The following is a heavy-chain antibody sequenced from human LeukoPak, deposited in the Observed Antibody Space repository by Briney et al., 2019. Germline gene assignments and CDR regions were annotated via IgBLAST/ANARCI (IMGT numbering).Heavy chain of an antibody. Sequence: PGGSLRLSCAASGFAFRTYAMSWVRQAPGKGLEWVSSIISSGDVTYYADSLKGRFTISRDNSKNMVYLQMDSLGAEDSAVYYCAKNAGYSYGLYYFDSWGQGTLVTVSS. CDR3: AKNAGYSYGLYYFDS. CDR2: IISSGDVT. D-gene: IGHD5-18*01. V-gene: IGHV3-23*01. J-gene: IGHJ4*02. CDR1: GFAFRTYA.